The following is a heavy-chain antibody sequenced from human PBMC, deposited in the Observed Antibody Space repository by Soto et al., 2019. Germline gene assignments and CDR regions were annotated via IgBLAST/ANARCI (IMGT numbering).Heavy chain of an antibody. J-gene: IGHJ4*02. CDR1: DGSFSGYY. V-gene: IGHV4-34*01. Sequence: PSKTLSLTCTVYDGSFSGYYWSWIRKNPGKGLEWIWEINHSGSTNYNPSLKSRVTISVDTSKNQFSLKLSSVTAADTAVFYCARGKTWIQLWRYFDYWGQGTLVTVSS. CDR2: INHSGST. CDR3: ARGKTWIQLWRYFDY. D-gene: IGHD5-18*01.